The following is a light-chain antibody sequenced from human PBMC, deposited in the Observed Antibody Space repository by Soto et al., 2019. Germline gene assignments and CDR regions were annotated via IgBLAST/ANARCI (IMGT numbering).Light chain of an antibody. J-gene: IGKJ1*01. CDR1: QSVSNNY. CDR2: GAA. CDR3: QQYGSSPPT. Sequence: EIVLTQSPGTLSLSPGERATLSCRASQSVSNNYLAWYQQKPGQGPRLLIYGAASRATGTPDRFSGSGSGTDFTLTINRLEPEDFALYYCQQYGSSPPTFGQGTKVYIK. V-gene: IGKV3-20*01.